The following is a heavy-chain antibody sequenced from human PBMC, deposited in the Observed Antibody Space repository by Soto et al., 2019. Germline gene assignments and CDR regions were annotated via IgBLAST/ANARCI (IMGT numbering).Heavy chain of an antibody. CDR1: GFTFSSYG. CDR2: IWYDGSNK. D-gene: IGHD6-19*01. Sequence: GGSLRLSCAASGFTFSSYGMHWVRQAPGKGLEWVAVIWYDGSNKYYADSVKGRFTISRDNSKNTLYLQMNSLRAEDTAVYYCARAPSSSGWSGAYFDYWGQGTLVTVSS. J-gene: IGHJ4*02. CDR3: ARAPSSSGWSGAYFDY. V-gene: IGHV3-33*01.